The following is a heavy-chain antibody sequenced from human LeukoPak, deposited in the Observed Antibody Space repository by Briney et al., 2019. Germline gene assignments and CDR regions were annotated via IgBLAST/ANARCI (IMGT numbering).Heavy chain of an antibody. CDR3: AKDHRVEMATEGAFDI. CDR2: IRYDGSIK. D-gene: IGHD5-24*01. V-gene: IGHV3-30*02. J-gene: IGHJ3*02. CDR1: GFTFSSYG. Sequence: GGSLRLSCAASGFTFSSYGMHWVRQAPGKGLDWVAFIRYDGSIKDYADSVKGRFTISRDNSKNTLYLHMNSLIAEDTAVYYCAKDHRVEMATEGAFDIWGQGTMVTVSS.